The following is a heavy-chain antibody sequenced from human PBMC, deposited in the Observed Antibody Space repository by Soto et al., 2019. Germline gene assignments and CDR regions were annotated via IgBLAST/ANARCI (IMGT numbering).Heavy chain of an antibody. Sequence: QVQLVESGGGVVQSGRSLRLSCAASGFTFDTYAMHWVRQAPGKGLKWVAVISYDGSNQFYAGSVKGRFTVSRDNSKNTLYLQMNSLRNDDTAVYYCTRGLLTDYFDYWGQGALVTVSS. CDR2: ISYDGSNQ. V-gene: IGHV3-30-3*01. CDR1: GFTFDTYA. CDR3: TRGLLTDYFDY. J-gene: IGHJ4*02.